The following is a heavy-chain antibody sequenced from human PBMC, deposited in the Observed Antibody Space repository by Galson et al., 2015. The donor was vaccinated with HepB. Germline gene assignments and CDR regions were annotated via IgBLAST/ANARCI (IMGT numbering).Heavy chain of an antibody. D-gene: IGHD1-26*01. CDR3: ATGTSGSYYRRAYYYYYYGMDV. Sequence: SVKVSCKVSGYTLTELSMHWVRQAPGKGLEWMGGFDPEDGETIYAQKFQGRVTMTEDTFTDTAYMELSSLRSEDTAVYYCATGTSGSYYRRAYYYYYYGMDVWGQGTTVTVSS. CDR1: GYTLTELS. CDR2: FDPEDGET. J-gene: IGHJ6*02. V-gene: IGHV1-24*01.